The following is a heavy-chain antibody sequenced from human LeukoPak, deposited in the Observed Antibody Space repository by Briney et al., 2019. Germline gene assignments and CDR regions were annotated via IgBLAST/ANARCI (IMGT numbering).Heavy chain of an antibody. Sequence: SVKVSCKASGYTFTSYAMHWVRQAPGQRLEWMGRIIPILGIANYAQKFQGRVTITADKSTSTAYMELSSLRSEDTAVYYCARVRWPDYYYFDYWGQGTLVTVSS. V-gene: IGHV1-69*04. CDR3: ARVRWPDYYYFDY. CDR2: IIPILGIA. D-gene: IGHD2/OR15-2a*01. J-gene: IGHJ4*02. CDR1: GYTFTSYA.